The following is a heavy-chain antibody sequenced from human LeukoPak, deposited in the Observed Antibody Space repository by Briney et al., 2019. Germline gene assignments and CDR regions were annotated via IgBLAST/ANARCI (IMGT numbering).Heavy chain of an antibody. Sequence: ASVKVSCKASGGTFSSHAISWVRQAPGQGLEWMGGMIPKFDATDYAQKFQGRVTITADKSTSTAYMELSSLRSEDTAVYYCARDRDGDYETAFQIAFDIWGQGTMVTVSS. CDR3: ARDRDGDYETAFQIAFDI. CDR2: MIPKFDAT. D-gene: IGHD4-17*01. CDR1: GGTFSSHA. J-gene: IGHJ3*02. V-gene: IGHV1-69*06.